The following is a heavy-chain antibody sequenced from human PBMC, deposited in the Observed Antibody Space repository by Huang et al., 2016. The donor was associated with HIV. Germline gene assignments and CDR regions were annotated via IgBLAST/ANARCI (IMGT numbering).Heavy chain of an antibody. Sequence: EVQLVESGGGLVQPGGSLRLSCAVSGFTFSSYWMHWVRRAPGQGLVWVRRIKSDGSISGYADAVKGRFTNSRDNAKNTLYLQMNSLRAEDTAVYYCVRDPRIQSWLNYFDYWGQGTLVSVSS. D-gene: IGHD3-22*01. CDR2: IKSDGSIS. J-gene: IGHJ4*02. CDR3: VRDPRIQSWLNYFDY. V-gene: IGHV3-74*01. CDR1: GFTFSSYW.